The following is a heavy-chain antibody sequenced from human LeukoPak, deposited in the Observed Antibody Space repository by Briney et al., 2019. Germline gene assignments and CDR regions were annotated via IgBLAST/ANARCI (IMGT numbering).Heavy chain of an antibody. Sequence: SETLSLTCAVYGGSFSGYYWSWIRQPPGKGLEWIGEINHSGSTNYNPSLKSRVTISVDTSKNQFSLKLSSATAADTAVYYCAREEGPLYYYYGMDVWGQGTTVTVSS. CDR2: INHSGST. J-gene: IGHJ6*02. CDR3: AREEGPLYYYYGMDV. V-gene: IGHV4-34*01. CDR1: GGSFSGYY.